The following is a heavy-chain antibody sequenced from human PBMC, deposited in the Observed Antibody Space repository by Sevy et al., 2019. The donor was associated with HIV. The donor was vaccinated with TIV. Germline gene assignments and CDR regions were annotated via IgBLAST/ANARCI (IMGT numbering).Heavy chain of an antibody. CDR1: GFTFSSYA. CDR2: ISGSGGST. V-gene: IGHV3-23*01. CDR3: AKDRVGSRLGYCSSTSCYPGDAFDI. Sequence: GGSLRLSCAASGFTFSSYAMSWVRQAPGKGLEWVSAISGSGGSTYYADSVKGRFTISRDNSKNTLYLQMNSLRAEDTAVYYCAKDRVGSRLGYCSSTSCYPGDAFDIWGQGTMVTVSS. D-gene: IGHD2-2*01. J-gene: IGHJ3*02.